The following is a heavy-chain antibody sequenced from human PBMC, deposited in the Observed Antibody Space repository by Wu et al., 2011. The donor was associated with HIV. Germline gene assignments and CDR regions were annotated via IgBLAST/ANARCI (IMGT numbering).Heavy chain of an antibody. CDR1: GYTFTGYY. CDR3: ARNGPRTGDLYWYFDL. V-gene: IGHV1-2*02. Sequence: QVQLVQSGAEVKKPGASVKVSCEASGYTFTGYYMHWVRQAPGQGLEWMGWINANSGGTNYAQKFQGRVTMTRDTSISTAYMELSGLRSDDTAVYYCARNGPRTGDLYWYFDLWAVAPWSLSPQ. D-gene: IGHD7-27*01. J-gene: IGHJ2*01. CDR2: INANSGGT.